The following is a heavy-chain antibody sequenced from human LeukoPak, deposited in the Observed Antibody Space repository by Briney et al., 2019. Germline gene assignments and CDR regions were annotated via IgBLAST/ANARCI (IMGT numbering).Heavy chain of an antibody. Sequence: ASVKVSCKASGYTFTSYGISWVRQAPGQGLEWMGWISAYNGNTNYAQKLQGRVTMTTDTSTSTAYMELRSLRSDDTAVYYCARAMISEQQLVDYEDFDYWGQGTLVTVSS. CDR3: ARAMISEQQLVDYEDFDY. J-gene: IGHJ4*02. D-gene: IGHD6-13*01. CDR2: ISAYNGNT. CDR1: GYTFTSYG. V-gene: IGHV1-18*01.